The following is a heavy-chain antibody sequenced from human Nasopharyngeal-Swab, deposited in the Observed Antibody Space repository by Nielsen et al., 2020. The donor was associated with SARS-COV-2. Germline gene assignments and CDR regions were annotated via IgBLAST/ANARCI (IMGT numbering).Heavy chain of an antibody. CDR1: GFTFDDYA. V-gene: IGHV3-43*02. J-gene: IGHJ6*02. Sequence: GGSLRLSCAASGFTFDDYAMHWVRQAPGKGLEWVSLISGDGGNTYYAESAKGRFTISRDNSKNSLYLQMNSLRTEDTALYYCAKAQGVATVANYCYCGMDVWGQGTTVTVSS. CDR2: ISGDGGNT. CDR3: AKAQGVATVANYCYCGMDV. D-gene: IGHD2-21*02.